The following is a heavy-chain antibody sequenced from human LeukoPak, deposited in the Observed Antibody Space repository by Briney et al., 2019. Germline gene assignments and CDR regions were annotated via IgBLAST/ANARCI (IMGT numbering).Heavy chain of an antibody. D-gene: IGHD3-22*01. CDR1: GGTFISYA. CDR2: IIPIFGTA. Sequence: SVKVSCKASGGTFISYAISWVRQAPGQGLEWMGRIIPIFGTANYAQKFQGRVTITTDESTSTAYMELSSLRSEDTAVYYCARSPYYYDSSGYSVGWGEGTLVTASS. CDR3: ARSPYYYDSSGYSVG. J-gene: IGHJ4*02. V-gene: IGHV1-69*05.